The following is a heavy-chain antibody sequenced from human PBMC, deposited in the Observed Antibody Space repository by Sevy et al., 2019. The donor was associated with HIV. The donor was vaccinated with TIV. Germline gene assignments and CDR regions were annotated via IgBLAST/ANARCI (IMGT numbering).Heavy chain of an antibody. D-gene: IGHD3-22*01. CDR1: GFSFSNHG. CDR3: ARGADYFDSSGANFEY. CDR2: IWYDGSSK. V-gene: IGHV3-33*01. Sequence: GGSLRLSCAASGFSFSNHGMHWVRQAPGKGLEWVALIWYDGSSKYYADSAKGRLTISRDNSKNTLSLQMNSLRAEDTAVYYCARGADYFDSSGANFEYWGQGTLVTVSS. J-gene: IGHJ4*02.